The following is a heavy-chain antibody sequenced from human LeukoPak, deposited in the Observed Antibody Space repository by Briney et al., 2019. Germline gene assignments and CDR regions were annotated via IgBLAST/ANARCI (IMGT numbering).Heavy chain of an antibody. Sequence: SVKVSCKASGGTFSSYAISWVRQAPGQGLEWMGRIIPILGIANYAQKFQGRVTITADKSTSTAYMELSSLRSEDTAVYYCARDSSGYYLGFSWGQGTLVTVSS. CDR1: GGTFSSYA. D-gene: IGHD3-22*01. V-gene: IGHV1-69*04. J-gene: IGHJ4*02. CDR3: ARDSSGYYLGFS. CDR2: IIPILGIA.